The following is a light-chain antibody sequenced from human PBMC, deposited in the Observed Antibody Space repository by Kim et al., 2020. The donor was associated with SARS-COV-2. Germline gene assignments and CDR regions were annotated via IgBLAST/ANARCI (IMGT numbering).Light chain of an antibody. J-gene: IGKJ1*01. V-gene: IGKV3-15*01. CDR3: QQYYKWPWT. CDR1: QSVSSD. Sequence: EIVMTQSPATLSVSPGERATLSCRASQSVSSDLAWYQKKPGQAPRLLIYAASIRASGVAARFSGSGSGTEFTLTISSLQSEDVAVYYCQQYYKWPWTFGQGTKVEIK. CDR2: AAS.